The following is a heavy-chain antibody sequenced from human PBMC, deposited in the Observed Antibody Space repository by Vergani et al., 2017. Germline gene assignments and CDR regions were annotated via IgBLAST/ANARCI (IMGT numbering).Heavy chain of an antibody. J-gene: IGHJ5*02. CDR2: ISAYNGKT. CDR1: GYTFTSYY. Sequence: QVQLVQSGAEVKKPGASVKVSCKASGYTFTSYYMHWVRQAPGQGLEWMGWISAYNGKTNYAQKLQGRVTMTTDTSTNTAYMELRSLRSDDTAVYYCARDTRWASVGATGNWFDPWGQGTLVTVSS. CDR3: ARDTRWASVGATGNWFDP. V-gene: IGHV1-18*04. D-gene: IGHD1-26*01.